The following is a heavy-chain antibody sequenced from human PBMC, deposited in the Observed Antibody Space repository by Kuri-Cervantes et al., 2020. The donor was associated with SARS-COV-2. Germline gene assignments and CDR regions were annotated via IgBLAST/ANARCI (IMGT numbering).Heavy chain of an antibody. CDR3: ARSFWGSYRPLNWFDP. D-gene: IGHD3-16*02. J-gene: IGHJ5*02. V-gene: IGHV1-18*04. Sequence: ASVKVSCKASGYTFTSYGISWVRQAPGQGLEWMGWISAYNGNTNYAQKLQGRVTMTTDTSTSTAYMELRSLRSDDTAVYYCARSFWGSYRPLNWFDPWGQGTLVTVSS. CDR1: GYTFTSYG. CDR2: ISAYNGNT.